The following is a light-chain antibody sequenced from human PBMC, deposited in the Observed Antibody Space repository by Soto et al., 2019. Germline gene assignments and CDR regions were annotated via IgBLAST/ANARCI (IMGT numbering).Light chain of an antibody. CDR1: SCDVGGYNY. CDR2: DVS. CDR3: SSYTSSSTLV. Sequence: QSALTQPASVSGSTGQSITISCTGTSCDVGGYNYVSWYQQHPGKATKLMIYDVSNRPSGVSNRFSGSKSGNTASLTISGLQAEDEADYYCSSYTSSSTLVFGGGTKLTVL. J-gene: IGLJ2*01. V-gene: IGLV2-14*01.